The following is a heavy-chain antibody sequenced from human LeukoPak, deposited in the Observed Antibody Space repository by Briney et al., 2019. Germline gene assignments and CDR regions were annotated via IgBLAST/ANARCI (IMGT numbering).Heavy chain of an antibody. CDR2: MNPNSGNT. J-gene: IGHJ4*02. CDR3: ARVIPWDGYNPYYFDY. D-gene: IGHD5-24*01. Sequence: ASVKVFCKASGYTFTSYDINWVRQATGQGLEWMGWMNPNSGNTGYAQKFQGRVTITRNTSISTAYMELSSLRSEDTAVYYCARVIPWDGYNPYYFDYWGQGTLVTVSS. V-gene: IGHV1-8*03. CDR1: GYTFTSYD.